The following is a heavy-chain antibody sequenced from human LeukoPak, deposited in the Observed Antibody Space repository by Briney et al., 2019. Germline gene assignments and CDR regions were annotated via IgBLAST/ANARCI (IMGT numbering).Heavy chain of an antibody. D-gene: IGHD3-22*01. CDR2: ISSSGSTI. CDR3: AKDPNQYSKYYYDSSGYYY. CDR1: GFTFSSYE. Sequence: GGSLRLSCAASGFTFSSYEMNWVRQAPGKGLEWVSYISSSGSTIYYADSVKGRFTISRDNAKNSLYLQMNNLRAEDTAVYYCAKDPNQYSKYYYDSSGYYYWGQGTLVTVSS. V-gene: IGHV3-48*03. J-gene: IGHJ4*02.